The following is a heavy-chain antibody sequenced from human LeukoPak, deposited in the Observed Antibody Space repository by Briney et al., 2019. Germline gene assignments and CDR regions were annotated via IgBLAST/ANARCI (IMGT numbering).Heavy chain of an antibody. D-gene: IGHD6-13*01. CDR2: ISSSSSYI. CDR3: AKDVAAAGPYYFDY. CDR1: GFTFSSYS. Sequence: GGSLRLSCAASGFTFSSYSMNWVRQAPGKGLEWVSSISSSSSYIYYADSVKGRFTISRDNAKNSLYLQMNSLRAEDTALYYCAKDVAAAGPYYFDYWGQGTLVTASS. V-gene: IGHV3-21*04. J-gene: IGHJ4*02.